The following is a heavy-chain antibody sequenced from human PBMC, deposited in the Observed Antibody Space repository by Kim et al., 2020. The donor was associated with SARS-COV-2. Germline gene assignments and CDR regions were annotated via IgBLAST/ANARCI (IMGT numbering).Heavy chain of an antibody. D-gene: IGHD3-10*01. V-gene: IGHV3-23*03. J-gene: IGHJ4*02. Sequence: GGSLRLSCSASGFTFSSYAMTWVRQAPGKGLEWVSIIYSGGTNTYYADSGKGRFTISRDNSKTTLYLRMNSLRAEDTAVYFCAKVQFLSAGNPFDYWGQGTLVTVSS. CDR1: GFTFSSYA. CDR2: IYSGGTNT. CDR3: AKVQFLSAGNPFDY.